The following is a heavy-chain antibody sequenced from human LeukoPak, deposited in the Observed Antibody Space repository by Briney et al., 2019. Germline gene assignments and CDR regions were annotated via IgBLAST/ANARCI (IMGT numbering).Heavy chain of an antibody. J-gene: IGHJ4*02. D-gene: IGHD6-6*01. V-gene: IGHV3-23*01. CDR2: ISGSGGST. Sequence: GGSLRLSCAASGFTFSSYDMRWVRQAPGKGLEWVSGISGSGGSTYYADSVRGRFTISRDNSKNTLYLQMNSLRAEDTAVYYCAKGAPSSSSIFDFWGLGTLVTVSS. CDR3: AKGAPSSSSIFDF. CDR1: GFTFSSYD.